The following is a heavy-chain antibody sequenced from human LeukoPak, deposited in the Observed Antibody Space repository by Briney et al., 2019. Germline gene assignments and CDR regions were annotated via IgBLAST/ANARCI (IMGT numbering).Heavy chain of an antibody. V-gene: IGHV7-4-1*02. CDR1: GYTFTTYA. CDR3: VRGMDTTGYFNC. CDR2: IDTNTGSP. J-gene: IGHJ4*02. Sequence: ASVNVSCKASGYTFTTYAMTWVRQAPGQGLEWMGWIDTNTGSPTYAQGLTGRFVFSLDTSVSTAFLQINSLKAEDTALYYCVRGMDTTGYFNCWGQGTLVT. D-gene: IGHD3-22*01.